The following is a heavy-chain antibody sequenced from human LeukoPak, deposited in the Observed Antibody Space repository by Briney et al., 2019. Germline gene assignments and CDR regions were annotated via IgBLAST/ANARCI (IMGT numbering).Heavy chain of an antibody. D-gene: IGHD1-26*01. V-gene: IGHV4-59*01. CDR1: GGSISSYY. J-gene: IGHJ5*02. Sequence: PSETLSLTCTVSGGSISSYYWSWIRQPPGKGLEWIGYIYYSGSTNYNPSLKSRVPISVDTSKNQFSLKLSPVHAADTAVYYCARASTRLARGGGWFDPWGQGTLVTVS. CDR3: ARASTRLARGGGWFDP. CDR2: IYYSGST.